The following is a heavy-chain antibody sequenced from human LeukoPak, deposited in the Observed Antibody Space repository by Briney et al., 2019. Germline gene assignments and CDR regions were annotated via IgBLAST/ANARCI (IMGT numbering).Heavy chain of an antibody. CDR1: GFTFSNSW. CDR2: IKTDGSEK. J-gene: IGHJ4*02. V-gene: IGHV3-7*01. CDR3: AREDHSNYNY. Sequence: GGSLRLSCEASGFTFSNSWMTWVRQTPGKGLEWVANIKTDGSEKFYVDSVKGRFTISRDNAKNSLYLQMNSLRAEDTAVYYCAREDHSNYNYWGQGTLVTVSS. D-gene: IGHD4-11*01.